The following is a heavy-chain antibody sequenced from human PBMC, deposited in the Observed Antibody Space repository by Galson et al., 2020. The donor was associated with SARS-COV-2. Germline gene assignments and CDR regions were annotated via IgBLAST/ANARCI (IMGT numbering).Heavy chain of an antibody. CDR3: TIPYTRFLGDH. CDR2: MHPGDSDI. D-gene: IGHD3-3*01. J-gene: IGHJ4*02. V-gene: IGHV5-51*01. CDR1: GYTFENYW. Sequence: GESLKISCKGSGYTFENYWIGWVRQEPGKGLEWMGIMHPGDSDIRYSPSFQGQVTISVDKSISTAYLQWSSLKASDTAIYFCTIPYTRFLGDHWGQGTLVTVSS.